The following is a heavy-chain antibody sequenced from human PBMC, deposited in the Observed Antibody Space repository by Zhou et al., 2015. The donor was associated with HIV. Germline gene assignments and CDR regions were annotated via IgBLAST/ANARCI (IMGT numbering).Heavy chain of an antibody. CDR3: ARDRGGGTRPGWRYFDL. V-gene: IGHV1-69*01. J-gene: IGHJ2*01. D-gene: IGHD3-16*01. CDR2: IIPFFETP. CDR1: RGTFNTYG. Sequence: QVQLVQSGAEVKKPGSSVKVSCKAFRGTFNTYGISWVRQAPGQGLEWMGGIIPFFETPDYAQKFQGRVTITADESTDTVYMEVGSLRSEDTAVYYCARDRGGGTRPGWRYFDLWGRGTLVIVSS.